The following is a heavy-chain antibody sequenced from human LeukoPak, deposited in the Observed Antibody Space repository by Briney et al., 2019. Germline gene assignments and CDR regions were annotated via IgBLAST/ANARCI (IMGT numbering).Heavy chain of an antibody. V-gene: IGHV3-23*01. D-gene: IGHD6-13*01. CDR2: ISDSGGST. CDR1: GFTFSSYG. CDR3: AKDLGIAATGTGNWFDP. J-gene: IGHJ5*02. Sequence: GGSLRLSCAVSGFTFSSYGMSWVRQAPGKGLEWVSAISDSGGSTYYADSVKGRFTFSRDNSKNTLYLQMNSLRAEDTAVYYCAKDLGIAATGTGNWFDPWGQGTLVTVSS.